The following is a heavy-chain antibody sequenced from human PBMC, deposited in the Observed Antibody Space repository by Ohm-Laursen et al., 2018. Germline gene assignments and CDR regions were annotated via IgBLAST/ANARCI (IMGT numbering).Heavy chain of an antibody. J-gene: IGHJ5*02. CDR1: DASIDSAK. V-gene: IGHV4-4*07. CDR2: VSQIGTP. CDR3: ARDNSNYGWFDP. Sequence: GTLSLTCVVSDASIDSAKWSWVRQSAGKQLEWIGRVSQIGTPSYNPSFGSRVIISVESSKNRVSLVLGAVTAADTAVYFCARDNSNYGWFDPWGQGTLVTASS. D-gene: IGHD4-11*01.